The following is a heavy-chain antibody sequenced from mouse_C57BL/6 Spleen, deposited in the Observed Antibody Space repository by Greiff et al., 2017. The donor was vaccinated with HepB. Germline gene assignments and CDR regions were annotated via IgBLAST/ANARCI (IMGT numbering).Heavy chain of an antibody. CDR3: ARWGDEAY. CDR1: GYAFSSSW. Sequence: LEESGPELVKPGASVKISCKASGYAFSSSWMNWVKQRPGKGLEWIGRIYPGDGDTNYNGKFKGKATLTADKSSSTAYMQLSSLTSEDSAVYFCARWGDEAYWGQGTLVTVSA. CDR2: IYPGDGDT. V-gene: IGHV1-82*01. D-gene: IGHD3-3*01. J-gene: IGHJ3*01.